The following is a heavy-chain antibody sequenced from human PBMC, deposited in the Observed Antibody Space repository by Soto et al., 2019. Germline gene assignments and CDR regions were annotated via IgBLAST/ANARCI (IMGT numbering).Heavy chain of an antibody. V-gene: IGHV4-34*01. J-gene: IGHJ4*02. D-gene: IGHD6-19*01. Sequence: SETLSLTCAVYGGSFSGYYWSWIRQPPGKGLEWIGEINHSGSTNYNPSLKSRVTISVDTSKNQFSLKLSSVTAADTAVYYCASMLGIAVAGTGYWGQGTLVTVSS. CDR3: ASMLGIAVAGTGY. CDR2: INHSGST. CDR1: GGSFSGYY.